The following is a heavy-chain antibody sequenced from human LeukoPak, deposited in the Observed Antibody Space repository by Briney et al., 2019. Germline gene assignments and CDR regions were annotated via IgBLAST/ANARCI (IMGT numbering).Heavy chain of an antibody. Sequence: SETLSLTCTVSGGSISSYYWSWIRQPPGKGLEWIGYIYYSGSTNYNPSLKSRVTISVDMSKNQFSLKLSSVTAADTAVYYCARGGATIFGVVIPEYNWFDPWGQGTLVTVSS. CDR2: IYYSGST. J-gene: IGHJ5*02. D-gene: IGHD3-3*01. V-gene: IGHV4-59*12. CDR1: GGSISSYY. CDR3: ARGGATIFGVVIPEYNWFDP.